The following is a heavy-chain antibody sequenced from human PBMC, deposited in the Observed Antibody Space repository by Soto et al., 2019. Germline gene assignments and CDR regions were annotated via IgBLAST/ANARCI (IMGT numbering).Heavy chain of an antibody. CDR2: ISNSGSII. Sequence: AGSLRLSCAASGFTFSDNYMSWIRQAPGKGLEWVAYISNSGSIIYYAALEKGRFTIFRDNTNNFPHLQMNSLTAEDTAEYYCARDRGYCECDGYFDYWGQGALVTVSS. CDR1: GFTFSDNY. D-gene: IGHD3-22*01. V-gene: IGHV3-11*01. J-gene: IGHJ4*02. CDR3: ARDRGYCECDGYFDY.